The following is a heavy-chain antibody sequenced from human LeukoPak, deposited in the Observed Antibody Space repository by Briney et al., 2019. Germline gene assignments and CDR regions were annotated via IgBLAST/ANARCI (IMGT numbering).Heavy chain of an antibody. CDR1: GYTFTGYY. V-gene: IGHV1-2*02. Sequence: ASVTVSFKASGYTFTGYYMHWVRQAPGQGLEWMGWINPNSGGTNYAQKFQGRVTMTRDTSISTAYMELSRLRSDDTAVYYCASYDFWSGYYIDAFDIWGQGTMVTVSS. D-gene: IGHD3-3*01. J-gene: IGHJ3*02. CDR3: ASYDFWSGYYIDAFDI. CDR2: INPNSGGT.